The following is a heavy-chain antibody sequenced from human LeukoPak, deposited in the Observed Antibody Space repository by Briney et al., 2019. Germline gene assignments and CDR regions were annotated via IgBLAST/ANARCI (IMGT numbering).Heavy chain of an antibody. CDR1: GFTFSSYE. CDR2: ISSSGSTI. J-gene: IGHJ4*02. D-gene: IGHD3-10*01. V-gene: IGHV3-48*03. Sequence: GGSLRLSCAASGFTFSSYEMNWVRQAPGKGLEWVSYISSSGSTIYYADSVKGRFTISRDNAKNSLFLQMNSLRVEDTAVYYCARVIHYYGSGSYGFDYWGQGTLVTVSS. CDR3: ARVIHYYGSGSYGFDY.